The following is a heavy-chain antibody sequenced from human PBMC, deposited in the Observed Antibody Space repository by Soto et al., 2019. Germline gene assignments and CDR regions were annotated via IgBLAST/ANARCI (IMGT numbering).Heavy chain of an antibody. CDR3: ARQRSRVLNAVDL. V-gene: IGHV4-59*08. J-gene: IGHJ3*01. Sequence: QVQLQESGPGLVKPSETLSLTCTVSGGSISSYYWSWIRQPPGKGLEWIGYIYYSGSTNYNPSLKSRVTTSVDTSKNQFSLKLSSVTAADTAVYYCARQRSRVLNAVDLWGQGTMVTFSS. D-gene: IGHD2-8*02. CDR2: IYYSGST. CDR1: GGSISSYY.